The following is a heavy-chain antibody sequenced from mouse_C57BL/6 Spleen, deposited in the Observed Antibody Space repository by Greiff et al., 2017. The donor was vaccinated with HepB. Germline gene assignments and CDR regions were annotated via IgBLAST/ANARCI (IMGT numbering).Heavy chain of an antibody. D-gene: IGHD3-1*01. V-gene: IGHV1-82*01. J-gene: IGHJ2*01. CDR2: IYPGDGDT. CDR1: GYAFSSSW. CDR3: ARDSGHYFDY. Sequence: VKLMESGPELVKPGASVKISCKASGYAFSSSWMNWVKQRPGKGLEWIGRIYPGDGDTNYNGKFKGKATLTADKSSSTAYMQLSSLTSEDSAVYFCARDSGHYFDYWGQGTTLTVSS.